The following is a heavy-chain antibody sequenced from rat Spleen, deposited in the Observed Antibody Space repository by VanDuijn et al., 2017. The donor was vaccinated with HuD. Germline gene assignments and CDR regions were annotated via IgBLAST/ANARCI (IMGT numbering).Heavy chain of an antibody. Sequence: EVQLVEFGGGLVQPGRSLKLSCAASGFTFSDYNMAWVRQAPKKGLDWVATIIYDGSRTYYRNFVKGRFTISRNNAKSTLYLQMDSLRSEDTATYYCATHPGIPRGWFAYWGQGTLVTVSS. CDR3: ATHPGIPRGWFAY. D-gene: IGHD1-4*01. CDR2: IIYDGSRT. CDR1: GFTFSDYN. V-gene: IGHV5S10*01. J-gene: IGHJ3*01.